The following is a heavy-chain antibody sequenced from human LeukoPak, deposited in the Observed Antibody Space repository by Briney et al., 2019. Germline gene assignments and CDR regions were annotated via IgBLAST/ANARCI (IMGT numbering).Heavy chain of an antibody. D-gene: IGHD3-16*01. CDR3: ARLGGQYCP. CDR2: ISYDGSNK. CDR1: GFTFSKYD. V-gene: IGHV3-30*03. Sequence: PGGSLRLSCSASGFTFSKYDMHWVRQAPGKGLEWVAVISYDGSNKYYADSVKGRFTISRDNSKNTLYLQMNSLRAEDTAVYYCARLGGQYCPWGQGTLVTVSS. J-gene: IGHJ4*02.